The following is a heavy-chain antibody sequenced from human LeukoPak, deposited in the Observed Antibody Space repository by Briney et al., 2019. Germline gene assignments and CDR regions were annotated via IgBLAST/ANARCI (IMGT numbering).Heavy chain of an antibody. J-gene: IGHJ6*02. CDR2: IYPGDSDT. CDR3: ARSENYYYYGMDV. CDR1: GYSFTSYW. Sequence: GASLKISCKGSGYSFTSYWIGWVRQLPGKGLEWMGIIYPGDSDTRYSPSFQGQVTISADKSISTAYLQWSSLKASDTAMYYCARSENYYYYGMDVWGQGTTVTVSS. V-gene: IGHV5-51*01.